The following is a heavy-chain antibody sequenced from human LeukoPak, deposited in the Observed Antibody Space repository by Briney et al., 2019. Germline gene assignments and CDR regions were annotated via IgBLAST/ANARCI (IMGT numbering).Heavy chain of an antibody. D-gene: IGHD2-2*01. CDR2: IYYSGGT. V-gene: IGHV4-59*12. CDR1: GGSIGSYY. J-gene: IGHJ4*02. CDR3: ARGEEVVPAAIYDY. Sequence: SETLSLTCTVSGGSIGSYYWSWLRQPPGKGLEWIGYIYYSGGTNYNPSLKSRVTISVDTSKNQFSLKLSSVTAADTAVYYCARGEEVVPAAIYDYWGQGTLVTVSS.